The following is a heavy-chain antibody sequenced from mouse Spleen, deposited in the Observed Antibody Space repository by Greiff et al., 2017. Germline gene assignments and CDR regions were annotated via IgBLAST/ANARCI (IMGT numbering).Heavy chain of an antibody. CDR3: AREEGLLYGNYVWFAY. J-gene: IGHJ3*01. Sequence: EVHLVESEGGLVQPGSSMKLSCTASGFTFSDYYMAWVRQVPEKGLEWVANINYDGSSTYYLDSLKSRFIISRDNAKNILYLQMSSLKSEDTATYYCAREEGLLYGNYVWFAYWGQGTLVTVSA. CDR1: GFTFSDYY. D-gene: IGHD2-1*01. V-gene: IGHV5-16*01. CDR2: INYDGSST.